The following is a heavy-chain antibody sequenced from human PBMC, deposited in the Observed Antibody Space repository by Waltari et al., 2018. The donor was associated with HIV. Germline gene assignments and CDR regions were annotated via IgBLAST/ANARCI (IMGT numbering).Heavy chain of an antibody. J-gene: IGHJ5*01. D-gene: IGHD3-3*01. V-gene: IGHV4-59*01. CDR1: AATLHNYY. Sequence: QVQLQESGPGLVKPSATLSLTCNVSAATLHNYYLSWIRQSPAKGLEWIGYIYYTGTSNYNPSPSLKSRVTMSLDTSKTQFSLKLTSVSAADTAVYYCARTVGTSISGVITYNWFDSWGQGTLVTVSS. CDR2: IYYTGTS. CDR3: ARTVGTSISGVITYNWFDS.